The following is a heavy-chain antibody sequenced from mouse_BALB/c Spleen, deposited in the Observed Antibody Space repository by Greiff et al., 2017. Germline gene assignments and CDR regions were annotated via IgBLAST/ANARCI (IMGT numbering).Heavy chain of an antibody. CDR2: IYPGDGDT. J-gene: IGHJ2*01. CDR3: AREEYDYFDY. CDR1: GYTFTSSW. Sequence: VQLQQSGAELARPGASVKLSCKASGYTFTSSWMQWVKQRPGQGLEWIGAIYPGDGDTRYTQKFKGKATLTADKSSSTAYMQLSSLASEDSAVYYCAREEYDYFDYWGQGTTLTVSS. D-gene: IGHD2-3*01. V-gene: IGHV1-87*01.